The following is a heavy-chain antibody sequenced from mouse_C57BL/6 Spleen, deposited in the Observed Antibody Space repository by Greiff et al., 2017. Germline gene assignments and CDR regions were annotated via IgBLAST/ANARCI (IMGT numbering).Heavy chain of an antibody. CDR2: ISSGGSYT. D-gene: IGHD1-1*01. CDR3: ARHSYYYGSSPLYFDV. CDR1: GFTFSSYG. Sequence: EVQRVESGGDLVKPGGSLKLSCAASGFTFSSYGMSWVRQTPDKRLEWVATISSGGSYTYYPDSVKGRFTISRDNAKHTLYLQMSSLKSEDTAMYYCARHSYYYGSSPLYFDVWGTGTTVTVSS. V-gene: IGHV5-6*01. J-gene: IGHJ1*03.